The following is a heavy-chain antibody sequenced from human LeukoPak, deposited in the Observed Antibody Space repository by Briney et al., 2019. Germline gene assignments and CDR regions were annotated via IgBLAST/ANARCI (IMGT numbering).Heavy chain of an antibody. J-gene: IGHJ4*02. D-gene: IGHD5-24*01. CDR3: ARDLEMATDY. CDR1: GYTFTSYD. V-gene: IGHV1-8*01. CDR2: MNPNSGNT. Sequence: ASVKVSCKASGYTFTSYDINWVRQATGQGLEWMGWMNPNSGNTGYAQKFQGRVTMTRDTSTSTVYMELSSLRSEDTAVYYCARDLEMATDYWGQGTLVTVSS.